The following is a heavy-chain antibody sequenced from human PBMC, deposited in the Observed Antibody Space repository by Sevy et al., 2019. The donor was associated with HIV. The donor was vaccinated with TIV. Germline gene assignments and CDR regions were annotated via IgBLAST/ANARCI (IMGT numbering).Heavy chain of an antibody. CDR1: GFTFSSYA. CDR2: ISGSGGST. D-gene: IGHD5-12*01. CDR3: ARSMMGYDSFFDY. Sequence: GGSLRLSCAASGFTFSSYAMGWVRQAPGKGLEWVSAISGSGGSTYYADSVKGRFTISRDNSKNTLYLQMNSLRAEDTAVYYCARSMMGYDSFFDYWGQGTLVTVSS. V-gene: IGHV3-23*01. J-gene: IGHJ4*02.